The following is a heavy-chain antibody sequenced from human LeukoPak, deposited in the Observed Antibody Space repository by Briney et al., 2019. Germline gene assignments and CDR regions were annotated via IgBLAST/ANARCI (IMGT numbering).Heavy chain of an antibody. V-gene: IGHV4-34*01. CDR2: INHSGGT. J-gene: IGHJ5*02. Sequence: SETLSLTCAVYDGSFSGYYWSWIRQPPGKGLEWIGKINHSGGTNYNPSLKSRVTISVDTSKNQFSLKLSSVTAADTAMYYCARGDYGDYGGWFDPWGQGTLVTVSS. CDR1: DGSFSGYY. CDR3: ARGDYGDYGGWFDP. D-gene: IGHD4-17*01.